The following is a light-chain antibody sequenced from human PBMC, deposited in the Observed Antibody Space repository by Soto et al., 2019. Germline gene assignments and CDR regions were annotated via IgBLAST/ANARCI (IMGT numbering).Light chain of an antibody. CDR1: HDISRW. V-gene: IGKV1D-12*01. J-gene: IGKJ5*01. CDR3: QQANNFPIT. CDR2: AAS. Sequence: QGTHFPSSVSVSVFYIVTITCRASHDISRWLAWYQQKPGVAPKLLIYAASNLQSGVPSRFSGSGSGTDFTLSITNLQPEDFATYFCQQANNFPITFGQGTRLEI.